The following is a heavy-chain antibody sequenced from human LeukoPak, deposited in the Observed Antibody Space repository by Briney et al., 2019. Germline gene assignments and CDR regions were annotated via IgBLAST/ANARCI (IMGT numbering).Heavy chain of an antibody. V-gene: IGHV4-4*07. CDR1: GGSISSYH. CDR2: IYTSGST. Sequence: SETLSLTCSVSGGSISSYHWSWIRQPAGKGLEWIGRIYTSGSTNYNPSLKSRITMSVDTSKNQFSLKLSSVTAADTAVYYCARQHPWVGYNPIDYWGQGTLVTVSS. J-gene: IGHJ4*02. CDR3: ARQHPWVGYNPIDY. D-gene: IGHD5-24*01.